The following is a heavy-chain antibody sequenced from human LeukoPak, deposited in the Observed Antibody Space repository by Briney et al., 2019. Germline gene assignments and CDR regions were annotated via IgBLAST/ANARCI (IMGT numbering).Heavy chain of an antibody. Sequence: SETLSLTCAVYGGSFSGYYWSWIRQPPGKGLEWIGEINHSGSTNYNPSLKSRVTISLDTSKNQFSPKLSSVTAADTAVYYCAKLVTAIVDFWGQGTLVTVSS. CDR3: AKLVTAIVDF. V-gene: IGHV4-34*01. J-gene: IGHJ1*01. D-gene: IGHD2-21*02. CDR1: GGSFSGYY. CDR2: INHSGST.